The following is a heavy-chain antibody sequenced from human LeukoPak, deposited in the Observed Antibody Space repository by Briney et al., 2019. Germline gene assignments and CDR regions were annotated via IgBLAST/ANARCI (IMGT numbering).Heavy chain of an antibody. CDR3: ARGSYSSSSDI. J-gene: IGHJ3*02. CDR1: GFTFSSYA. D-gene: IGHD6-13*01. V-gene: IGHV3-23*03. CDR2: IYSGGST. Sequence: PGGSLRLSCAASGFTFSSYAMSWVRQAPGKGLERVSVIYSGGSTYYADSVKGRFTISRDNAKNSLYLQMNSLRAEDTAVYYCARGSYSSSSDIWGQGTMVTVSS.